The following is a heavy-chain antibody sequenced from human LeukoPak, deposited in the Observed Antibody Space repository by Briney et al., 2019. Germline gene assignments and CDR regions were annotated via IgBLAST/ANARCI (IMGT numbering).Heavy chain of an antibody. Sequence: PSETLSLTCTVSGDSISSSRYYWVWIRQPPGKGLEWIGTIYQSGSTYYNPSLKSRVTISVDTSKNQFSLKLSSVTAADTAVYYCARALRPLRIKSYFDYWGQGTLVTVSP. V-gene: IGHV4-39*07. D-gene: IGHD2-21*01. CDR3: ARALRPLRIKSYFDY. CDR2: IYQSGST. J-gene: IGHJ4*02. CDR1: GDSISSSRYY.